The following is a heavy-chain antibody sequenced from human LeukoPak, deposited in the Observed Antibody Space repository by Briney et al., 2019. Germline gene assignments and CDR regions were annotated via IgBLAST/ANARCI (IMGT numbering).Heavy chain of an antibody. J-gene: IGHJ4*02. V-gene: IGHV3-43*02. CDR3: VRALMGTSDH. CDR1: GLNFADYA. D-gene: IGHD7-27*01. CDR2: ISADGGTT. Sequence: GGSLRLSCVVSGLNFADYAMHWVRQPPGKGLEWVSLISADGGTTFSADSVKGRFTISRDNAKNTLYLQMNSLRAEDTAVYYCVRALMGTSDHWGQGSLVTVSS.